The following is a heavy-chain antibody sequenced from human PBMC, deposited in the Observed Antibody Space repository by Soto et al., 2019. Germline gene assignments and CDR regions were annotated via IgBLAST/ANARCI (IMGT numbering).Heavy chain of an antibody. CDR2: MNPNTGGS. V-gene: IGHV1-8*01. CDR1: GYTFTSND. D-gene: IGHD6-13*01. Sequence: QVQLVQSGAEVKKPGASVKVSCKASGYTFTSNDINWVRQASGQGLEWMGWMNPNTGGSGYAQDFQGRITMTRDTATSTAYMELTRLRSDDTAVYYCARGGPAAGYDLWGQGTLVTVFS. J-gene: IGHJ4*02. CDR3: ARGGPAAGYDL.